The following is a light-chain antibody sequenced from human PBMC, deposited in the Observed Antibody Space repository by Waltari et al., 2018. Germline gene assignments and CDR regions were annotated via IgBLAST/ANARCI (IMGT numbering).Light chain of an antibody. CDR1: QDITSY. CDR2: FGS. V-gene: IGKV1-39*01. CDR3: QLSYTTPHT. Sequence: DIQMTQSPSSLSTSVRDRVTISCRASQDITSYLNWYQQKAGKAPKLLITFGSTLQSGVSSRFSGSGSGTDFTLTITNVQPEDSAYYYCQLSYTTPHTFGQGTKVEIK. J-gene: IGKJ2*01.